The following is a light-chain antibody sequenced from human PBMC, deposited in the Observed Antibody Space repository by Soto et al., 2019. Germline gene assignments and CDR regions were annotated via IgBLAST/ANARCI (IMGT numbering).Light chain of an antibody. V-gene: IGKV1-27*01. J-gene: IGKJ3*01. CDR1: QGISNY. Sequence: DIQMTQSPSSLSASVGDRVAITCRASQGISNYLAWYQQKPGKVPKLLIYAASTLQSGVPSRFSGSGSGTDFTLTVIRLQHEDVATYYCQKYNSAPFTFGPGTKVDIK. CDR2: AAS. CDR3: QKYNSAPFT.